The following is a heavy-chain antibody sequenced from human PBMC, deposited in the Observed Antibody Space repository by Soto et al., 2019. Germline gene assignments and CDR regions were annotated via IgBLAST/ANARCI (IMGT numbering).Heavy chain of an antibody. D-gene: IGHD6-19*01. CDR3: AKDLRSSGWHPGDY. CDR2: ISYDGSNK. J-gene: IGHJ4*02. V-gene: IGHV3-30*04. CDR1: GFAFSSYP. Sequence: SLRLSCAASGFAFSSYPMHWVRQAPGKGLEWVAVISYDGSNKYYADSVKGRFTISRDNSKNTLYLQMNSLRAEDTAVYYCAKDLRSSGWHPGDYWGQGTLVTVSS.